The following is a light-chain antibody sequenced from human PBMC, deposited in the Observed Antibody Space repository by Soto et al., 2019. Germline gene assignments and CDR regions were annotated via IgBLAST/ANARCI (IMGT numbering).Light chain of an antibody. J-gene: IGLJ3*02. CDR2: SNN. CDR3: AAWDDSLNAWV. V-gene: IGLV1-44*01. CDR1: SSNLGSNT. Sequence: QSVLTQPPSASGSPGQRVTISCSGGSSNLGSNTVNWYRQLPITAPKLLISSNNQRPSGVPDRFSGPKSGTSASLAISGLQSEDEADYYCAAWDDSLNAWVFGGGTKLTVL.